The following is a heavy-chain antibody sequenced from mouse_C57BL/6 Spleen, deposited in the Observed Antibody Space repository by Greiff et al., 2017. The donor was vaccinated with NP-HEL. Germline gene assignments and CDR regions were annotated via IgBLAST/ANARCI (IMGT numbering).Heavy chain of an antibody. V-gene: IGHV1-74*01. Sequence: QVQLQQPGAELVKPGASVKVSCKASGYTFTSYWMHWVKQRPGQGLEWIGRIRPSDSDTNYNQKFKGKATLTVDQSSSTAYMQISSLTSEDSAVYYCAIDGPAWFAYGGQGTLVTVSA. CDR2: IRPSDSDT. J-gene: IGHJ3*01. D-gene: IGHD2-3*01. CDR3: AIDGPAWFAY. CDR1: GYTFTSYW.